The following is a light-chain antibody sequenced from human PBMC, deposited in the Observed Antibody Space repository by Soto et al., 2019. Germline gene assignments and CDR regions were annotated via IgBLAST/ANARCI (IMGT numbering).Light chain of an antibody. CDR2: VNSDGSH. J-gene: IGLJ3*02. Sequence: QLVLTQSPSASASLGASVKLTCTLSRGHSSYAIAWHQQQPEKGPRYLMKVNSDGSHSKGDGIPDRFSGSSSGAERYLTISSLQSEDEADYYCQTWGTGIRVFGGGTKLTVL. V-gene: IGLV4-69*01. CDR1: RGHSSYA. CDR3: QTWGTGIRV.